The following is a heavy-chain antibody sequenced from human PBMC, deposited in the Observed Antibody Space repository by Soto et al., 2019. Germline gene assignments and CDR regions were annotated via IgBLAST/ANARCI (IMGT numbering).Heavy chain of an antibody. Sequence: ASVKVSCKASGYTFTGYYMHWVRQAPGQGLEWMGWINPNSGGTNYAQKFQGRVTMTRDTSISTAYMVLTRQRSDATSVYCCSIVDSGFDYWGQGSLVAV. CDR2: INPNSGGT. CDR3: SIVDSGFDY. V-gene: IGHV1-2*02. CDR1: GYTFTGYY. D-gene: IGHD2-15*01. J-gene: IGHJ4*02.